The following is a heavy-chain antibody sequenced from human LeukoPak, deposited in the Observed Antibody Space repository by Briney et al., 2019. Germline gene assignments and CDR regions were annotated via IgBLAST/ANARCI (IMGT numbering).Heavy chain of an antibody. CDR1: GGSISSYY. J-gene: IGHJ4*02. CDR3: ARGQYSSGWYAYYFDY. D-gene: IGHD6-19*01. V-gene: IGHV4-59*08. CDR2: IYYSGST. Sequence: PSETLSLTCTVSGGSISSYYWSWIRQPPGKGLEWVGYIYYSGSTNYNPSLKSRVTISVDTSKNQFSLKLSSVTAADTAVYYCARGQYSSGWYAYYFDYWGQGTLVTVSS.